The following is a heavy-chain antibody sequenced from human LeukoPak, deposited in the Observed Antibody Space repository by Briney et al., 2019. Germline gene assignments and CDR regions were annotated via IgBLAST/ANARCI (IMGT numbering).Heavy chain of an antibody. CDR1: GFTFSTYG. CDR2: IWFDGSKI. J-gene: IGHJ4*02. CDR3: ARDLAKGRYFDY. V-gene: IGHV3-33*01. Sequence: PGGSLRLSCAASGFTFSTYGMHWVRQTPGKGLEWVAVIWFDGSKIYYTDSVKGRFTTSRDNSKNTLFLQMNSLRAEDSGVYCCARDLAKGRYFDYWGQGTLVTVSS. D-gene: IGHD1-26*01.